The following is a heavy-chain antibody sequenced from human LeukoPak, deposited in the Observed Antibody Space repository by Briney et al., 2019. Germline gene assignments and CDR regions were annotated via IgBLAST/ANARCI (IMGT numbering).Heavy chain of an antibody. D-gene: IGHD3-16*02. J-gene: IGHJ4*02. V-gene: IGHV3-21*01. CDR2: ISSSSSYI. CDR3: ARDGGYDYVWGSYRYFDY. Sequence: GGSLRLSCAASGFTFSSYSMNWVRQAPGKGLEWVSPISSSSSYIYYADSVKGRFTISRDNAKNSLYLQMNSLRAEDTAVYYCARDGGYDYVWGSYRYFDYWGQGTLVTVSS. CDR1: GFTFSSYS.